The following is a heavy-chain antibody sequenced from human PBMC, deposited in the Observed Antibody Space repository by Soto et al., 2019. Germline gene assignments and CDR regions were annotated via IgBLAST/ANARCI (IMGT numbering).Heavy chain of an antibody. D-gene: IGHD4-17*01. J-gene: IGHJ5*02. V-gene: IGHV1-3*01. CDR1: GYTFTSYA. CDR2: INAGNGNT. Sequence: ASVKVSCKASGYTFTSYAMHWVRQAPGQRLEWMGWINAGNGNTKYSQKFQGRVTITRDTSASTAYMELSSLRSEDTAVYYCARDSKTTGFNRFDPWGQGTLVTVSS. CDR3: ARDSKTTGFNRFDP.